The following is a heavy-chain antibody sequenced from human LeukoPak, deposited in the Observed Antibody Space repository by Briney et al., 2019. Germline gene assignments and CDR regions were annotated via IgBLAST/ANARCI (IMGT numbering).Heavy chain of an antibody. D-gene: IGHD3-22*01. CDR2: INPNSGGT. Sequence: ASVKVSCKASGYTFTGYYMHWVRQAPGQGLEWMGWINPNSGGTNYAQKFQGRVTMTRDTSISTAYMELSRLRSDDTAVYYRARVPSTKYYDSSGYLDYWGQGTLVTVSS. CDR3: ARVPSTKYYDSSGYLDY. J-gene: IGHJ4*02. CDR1: GYTFTGYY. V-gene: IGHV1-2*02.